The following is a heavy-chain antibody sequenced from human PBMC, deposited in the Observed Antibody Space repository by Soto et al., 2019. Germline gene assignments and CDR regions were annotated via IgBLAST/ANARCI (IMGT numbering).Heavy chain of an antibody. CDR3: ARDRGTLTGSEYFQH. Sequence: ASVKVSCKASGYTFTSYYMHWVRQAPGQGLELMGWISAYNGNTNYAQKLQGRVTMTTDTSTSTAYMELRSLRSDDTAVYYCARDRGTLTGSEYFQHWGQGTLVTVYS. CDR1: GYTFTSYY. CDR2: ISAYNGNT. V-gene: IGHV1-18*04. J-gene: IGHJ1*01. D-gene: IGHD3-9*01.